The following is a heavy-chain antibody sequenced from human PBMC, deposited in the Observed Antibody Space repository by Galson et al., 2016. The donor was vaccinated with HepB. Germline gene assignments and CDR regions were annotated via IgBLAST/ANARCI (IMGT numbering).Heavy chain of an antibody. CDR2: VSWDATNI. V-gene: IGHV3-43*01. J-gene: IGHJ4*02. Sequence: SLRLSCAASGFTFDDYTMHWVRQAPGKGLEWVSLVSWDATNIYYADSVKGRFTISRDNSKNSLYLQMTSLTSEETALYYCARETTIWGNGFQYWGQGTLVTFSS. CDR3: ARETTIWGNGFQY. D-gene: IGHD4-23*01. CDR1: GFTFDDYT.